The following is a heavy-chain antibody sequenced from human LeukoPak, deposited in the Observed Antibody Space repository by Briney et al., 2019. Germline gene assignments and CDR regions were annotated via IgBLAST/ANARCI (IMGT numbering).Heavy chain of an antibody. CDR2: IYSGGST. J-gene: IGHJ6*02. D-gene: IGHD1-1*01. V-gene: IGHV3-66*01. CDR1: GFTVSSSY. Sequence: GGSLRLSCAASGFTVSSSYMSWVRQAPGKGLEWVSVIYSGGSTYYADSVKGRFTISRDNSKNTLYLQMNSLRAEDTAVYYCARGQLEWENYYYGMDVWGRGTTVTVSS. CDR3: ARGQLEWENYYYGMDV.